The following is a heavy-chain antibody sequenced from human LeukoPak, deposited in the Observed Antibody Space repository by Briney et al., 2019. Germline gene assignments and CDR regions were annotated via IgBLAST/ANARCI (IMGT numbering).Heavy chain of an antibody. V-gene: IGHV3-7*01. CDR1: GFTFSSFW. D-gene: IGHD3-3*01. CDR2: IKQDGSEK. Sequence: HPGGSLRLSCAASGFTFSSFWMGWVRQAPGKGLEWVANIKQDGSEKYYVDSVKGRFTISRDNAKNSLYLQMNGLTAEDTAVYYCARDGGAFGDYWGREPWSPSPQ. CDR3: ARDGGAFGDY. J-gene: IGHJ4*02.